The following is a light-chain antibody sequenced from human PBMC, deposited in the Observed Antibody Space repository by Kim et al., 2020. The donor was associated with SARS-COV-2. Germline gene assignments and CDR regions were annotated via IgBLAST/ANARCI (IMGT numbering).Light chain of an antibody. V-gene: IGLV1-51*01. CDR1: TSNIRNNL. CDR2: KEN. Sequence: GQRVNITCSEGTSNIRNNLESWYQHLPGTAPKVLIYKENKRPSGVPGRFSASKSGTSATLAITGLQTGDEGDYYCGTWDDRLDAGVFGGGTTLTVL. J-gene: IGLJ3*02. CDR3: GTWDDRLDAGV.